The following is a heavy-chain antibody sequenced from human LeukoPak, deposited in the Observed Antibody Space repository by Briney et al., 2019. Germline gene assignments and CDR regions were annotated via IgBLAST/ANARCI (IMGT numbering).Heavy chain of an antibody. CDR2: IYYSGST. V-gene: IGHV4-59*08. J-gene: IGHJ4*02. D-gene: IGHD3-22*01. CDR3: ARINRITMIAH. CDR1: GGSISSYY. Sequence: SETLSLTCTVSGGSISSYYWSWIRQPPGKGLEWIGYIYYSGSTNYNPSLKSRVTISVDTSKNQFSLKLSSVTAADTAVYYCARINRITMIAHWGQGTLVTVSS.